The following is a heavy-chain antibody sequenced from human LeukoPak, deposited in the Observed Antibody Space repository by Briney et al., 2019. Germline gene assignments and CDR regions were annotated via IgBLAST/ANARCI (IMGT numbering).Heavy chain of an antibody. V-gene: IGHV3-23*01. Sequence: PGGSMRLSCVASGLTFSNYVMGWVRQAPGKGLYWVSAISGSGTGTYYADSVKGRFTISRDNSKNTLYLQMNSLRAEDTAVYYCAKEGGTGTRFDYWGQGTLVTVSS. D-gene: IGHD1-7*01. CDR3: AKEGGTGTRFDY. J-gene: IGHJ4*02. CDR1: GLTFSNYV. CDR2: ISGSGTGT.